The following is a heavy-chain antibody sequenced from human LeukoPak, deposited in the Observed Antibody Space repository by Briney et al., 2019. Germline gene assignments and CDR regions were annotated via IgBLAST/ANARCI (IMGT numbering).Heavy chain of an antibody. CDR1: GGSFSGYY. Sequence: SETLSLTCAVYGGSFSGYYWSWIRLPPGKGLEWIGEINDSGSTNYNPSLKSRVTISVDTSKNQFSLKLSSVTAADTAVYYCASSRVAAASAFDIWGQGTMVTVSS. CDR3: ASSRVAAASAFDI. J-gene: IGHJ3*02. V-gene: IGHV4-34*01. CDR2: INDSGST. D-gene: IGHD2-15*01.